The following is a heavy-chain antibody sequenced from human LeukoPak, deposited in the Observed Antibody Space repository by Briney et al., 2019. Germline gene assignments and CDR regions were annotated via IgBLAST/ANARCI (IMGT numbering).Heavy chain of an antibody. CDR2: IYSGGRT. Sequence: QPGGSLRLSCAASGFTVSSNYMSWVRQAPGKGLEWVSVIYSGGRTYYADSVKGRFTISRDNSKNTLYLQMNSLRAEDTAVYYCARESSSGYYLSYWGQGTLVTVSS. CDR3: ARESSSGYYLSY. D-gene: IGHD3-22*01. CDR1: GFTVSSNY. V-gene: IGHV3-66*01. J-gene: IGHJ4*02.